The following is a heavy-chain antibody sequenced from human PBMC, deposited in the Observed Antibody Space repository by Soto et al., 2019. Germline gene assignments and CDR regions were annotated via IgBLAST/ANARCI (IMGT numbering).Heavy chain of an antibody. V-gene: IGHV4-59*01. J-gene: IGHJ3*01. CDR2: ISDSGRV. CDR1: GGSISTYF. Sequence: QVQLQESGPGLVKPSETLSLTCTVYGGSISTYFWNWLRQPPGKGLEWIAYISDSGRVSYNPSLKNRVTLSLDASKNRFSLRLNSVTAADTAVYYCARDRIAADGTEVAFDFWGQGTMVTVSS. CDR3: ARDRIAADGTEVAFDF. D-gene: IGHD6-13*01.